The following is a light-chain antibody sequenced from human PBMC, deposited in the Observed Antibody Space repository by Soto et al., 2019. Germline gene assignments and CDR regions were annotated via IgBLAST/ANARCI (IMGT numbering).Light chain of an antibody. J-gene: IGKJ5*01. V-gene: IGKV1-5*01. CDR1: QSFSSW. CDR2: DAS. Sequence: DIQMTQSPSTLSASVVDRVTITCRASQSFSSWLAWYQQKPEKTPNLLIYDASTLESGVPSRFSGSGSGTEFTLTISSLQPDDFATYYCQQYNSYPYTFGQGTRLEIK. CDR3: QQYNSYPYT.